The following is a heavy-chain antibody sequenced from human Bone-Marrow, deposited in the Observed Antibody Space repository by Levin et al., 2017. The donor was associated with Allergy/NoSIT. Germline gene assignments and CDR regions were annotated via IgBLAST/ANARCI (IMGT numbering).Heavy chain of an antibody. V-gene: IGHV1-3*01. CDR3: ARDWRPYSSATFDP. J-gene: IGHJ5*02. D-gene: IGHD6-25*01. CDR2: INAGNGNT. Sequence: GASVKVSCKASGFTFTSYAMHWVRQAPGQRLEWMGWINAGNGNTKYSQKFQGRVTITRDTSASTAYMELSSLRSEDTAVYYCARDWRPYSSATFDPWGQGTLVTVSS. CDR1: GFTFTSYA.